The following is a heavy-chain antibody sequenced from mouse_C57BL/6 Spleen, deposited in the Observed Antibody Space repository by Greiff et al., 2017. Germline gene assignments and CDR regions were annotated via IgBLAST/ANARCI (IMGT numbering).Heavy chain of an antibody. J-gene: IGHJ3*01. CDR1: GYPFTNYF. CDR2: IYPGSGNT. V-gene: IGHV1-76*01. CDR3: ARGAY. Sequence: QVQLQQSGAELVRPGASVKLSCKASGYPFTNYFINWVKQRPGQGLDWIARIYPGSGNTYYNEKFKGKATLTAEKSSSTAYMQLSSLTSEDSAVYFCARGAYWGQGTLVTVSA.